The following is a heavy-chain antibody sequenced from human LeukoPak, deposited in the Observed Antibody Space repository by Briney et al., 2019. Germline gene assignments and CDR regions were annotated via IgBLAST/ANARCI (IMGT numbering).Heavy chain of an antibody. CDR1: GYTFTVYY. D-gene: IGHD3-9*01. Sequence: ASVTVSCKASGYTFTVYYLHWVRQAPGQGREWMGWINPNSGATDYAHNFQGRVTMARDTSITTAYMELSSLRSDDTAVYYCARGLSETGISDWGQGTLVTVSS. CDR3: ARGLSETGISD. CDR2: INPNSGAT. J-gene: IGHJ4*02. V-gene: IGHV1-2*02.